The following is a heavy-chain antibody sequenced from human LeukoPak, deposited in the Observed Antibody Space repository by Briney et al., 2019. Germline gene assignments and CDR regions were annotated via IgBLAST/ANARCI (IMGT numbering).Heavy chain of an antibody. CDR2: IYYNGNT. V-gene: IGHV4-59*01. J-gene: IGHJ4*02. CDR1: GGSISPYY. D-gene: IGHD3-16*02. CDR3: ARSGGGWRYFDY. Sequence: SETLSLTCTVSGGSISPYYWSWIRQPPGKGLEWIGYIYYNGNTNYNSSLRSRVTISVDTSKSQVSLKLSSVTAADTAVYYCARSGGGWRYFDYWGQGTLVTVSS.